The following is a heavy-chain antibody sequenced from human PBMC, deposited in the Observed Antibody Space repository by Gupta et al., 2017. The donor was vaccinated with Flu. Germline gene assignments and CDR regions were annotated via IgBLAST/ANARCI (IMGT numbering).Heavy chain of an antibody. D-gene: IGHD3-10*02. V-gene: IGHV3-33*01. CDR1: GFAFSPYG. J-gene: IGHJ4*01. Sequence: QVHLEESGGGVVQPGRSLRLSCAASGFAFSPYGMHWVRQAPGKGLEWVAVIWYDGSKKVDADAGKGRFTISRDKSKNTVCLQLDSRRAEDTAVYYCARPYVKSLVPIGHWGRGTLVTVSS. CDR3: ARPYVKSLVPIGH. CDR2: IWYDGSKK.